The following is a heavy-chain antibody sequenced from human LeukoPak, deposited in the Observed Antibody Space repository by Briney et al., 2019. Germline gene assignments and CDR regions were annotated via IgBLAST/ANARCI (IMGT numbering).Heavy chain of an antibody. CDR1: GGSFSGYF. CDR3: ARESEGPLDY. Sequence: SETLSLTCAVYGGSFSGYFWSWIRQSPGKGLEWIGELTESGKTSYNPSLKSRVTISVDTSKNQFSLKLSSVTAADTAVYFCARESEGPLDYWGQGTLVTVSS. CDR2: LTESGKT. V-gene: IGHV4-34*01. J-gene: IGHJ4*02.